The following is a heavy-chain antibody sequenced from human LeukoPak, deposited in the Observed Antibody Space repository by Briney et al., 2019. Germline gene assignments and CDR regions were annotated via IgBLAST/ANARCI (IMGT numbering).Heavy chain of an antibody. V-gene: IGHV4-30-4*01. J-gene: IGHJ4*02. CDR2: IYYSGST. CDR1: GGSISSGDYY. D-gene: IGHD3-3*01. CDR3: ARDSAYYDFWSGYFDY. Sequence: SEILSLTCTVSGGSISSGDYYWSWIRQPPGKGLEWIGYIYYSGSTYYNPSLKSRVTISVDTSKNQFSLKLSSVTAADTAVYYCARDSAYYDFWSGYFDYWGQGTLVTVSS.